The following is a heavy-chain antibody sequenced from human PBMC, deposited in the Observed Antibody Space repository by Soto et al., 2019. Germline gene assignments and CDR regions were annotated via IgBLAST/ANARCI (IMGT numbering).Heavy chain of an antibody. CDR3: AKDHVLGSGSYYNPNFGYYSY. Sequence: PGGSLRLSCAASGFTFSSYAMSWVRQAPGKGLEWVSAISGSGGSTYYADSVKGRFTISRDNSKNTLYLQMNSLRAEDTAVYYCAKDHVLGSGSYYNPNFGYYSYSGQGTLVTVSA. D-gene: IGHD3-10*01. CDR2: ISGSGGST. CDR1: GFTFSSYA. V-gene: IGHV3-23*01. J-gene: IGHJ4*02.